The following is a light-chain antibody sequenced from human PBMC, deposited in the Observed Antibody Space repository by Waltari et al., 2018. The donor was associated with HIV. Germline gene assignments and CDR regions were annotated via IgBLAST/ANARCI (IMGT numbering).Light chain of an antibody. CDR3: SSYTSSSTLV. CDR1: SSDVGGYTH. Sequence: QSALTQPASVSGSPGQSITISCTRTSSDVGGYTHVSWYQQYPGKAPKLMIYEVSNRPSGVSNRFSGSKSGNTASLTISGLQAEDEADYYCSSYTSSSTLVFGGGSKLTVL. J-gene: IGLJ2*01. V-gene: IGLV2-14*01. CDR2: EVS.